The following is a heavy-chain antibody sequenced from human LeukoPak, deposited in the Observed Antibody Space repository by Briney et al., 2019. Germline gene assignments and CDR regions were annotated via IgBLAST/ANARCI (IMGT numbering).Heavy chain of an antibody. CDR3: ARDSGKSTVTTTVTRPKY. V-gene: IGHV3-7*01. Sequence: PGGSLRLSCAASGFTFSSHWMSWVRQAPGKGLEWVANIMQGGSEKYSVDSVKGRFTISRDNAKNSLYLQMNSLRAEDTAVYYCARDSGKSTVTTTVTRPKYWGQGTLVTVSS. CDR2: IMQGGSEK. CDR1: GFTFSSHW. J-gene: IGHJ4*02. D-gene: IGHD4-17*01.